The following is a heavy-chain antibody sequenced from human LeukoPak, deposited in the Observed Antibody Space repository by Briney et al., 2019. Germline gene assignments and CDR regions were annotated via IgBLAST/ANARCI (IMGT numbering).Heavy chain of an antibody. V-gene: IGHV1-18*01. J-gene: IGHJ4*02. CDR2: ISAYNGDT. CDR3: ARDRHSSSWYIYLDY. D-gene: IGHD6-13*01. Sequence: ASVKVSCKTSGYTFTTYGVTWVRQAPRQGLEWMGWISAYNGDTNYAQKFQGRVTITADKSTSTAYMELSSLRSEDTAVYYCARDRHSSSWYIYLDYWGQGTLVTVSS. CDR1: GYTFTTYG.